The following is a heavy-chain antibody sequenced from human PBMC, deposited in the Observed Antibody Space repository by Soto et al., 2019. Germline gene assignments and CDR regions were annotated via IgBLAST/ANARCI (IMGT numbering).Heavy chain of an antibody. Sequence: LRLSCAASGFTFSSYAMHWVRQAPGKGLEWVAVISYDGSNKYYADSVKGRFTISRDNSKNTLYLQMNSLRAEDTAVYYCARDFLYSSSSPYYYYGMDVWGQGTTVTVSS. CDR3: ARDFLYSSSSPYYYYGMDV. J-gene: IGHJ6*02. CDR1: GFTFSSYA. CDR2: ISYDGSNK. D-gene: IGHD6-6*01. V-gene: IGHV3-30-3*01.